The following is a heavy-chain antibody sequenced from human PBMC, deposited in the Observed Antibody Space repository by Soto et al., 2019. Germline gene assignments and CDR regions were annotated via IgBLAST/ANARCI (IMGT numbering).Heavy chain of an antibody. CDR3: ARDSHDILTGPRWVWYFDL. Sequence: QVQLQQWGAGPLRPLETLSLTCGASGGSFSGYYWAWIRQSPGKGLEGIGEINDRGSINYNPSLKSRVSISVDTSTTHYSLNLRSVTAADTAVYYCARDSHDILTGPRWVWYFDLWGRGTLVTVSS. CDR1: GGSFSGYY. J-gene: IGHJ2*01. CDR2: INDRGSI. V-gene: IGHV4-34*01. D-gene: IGHD3-9*01.